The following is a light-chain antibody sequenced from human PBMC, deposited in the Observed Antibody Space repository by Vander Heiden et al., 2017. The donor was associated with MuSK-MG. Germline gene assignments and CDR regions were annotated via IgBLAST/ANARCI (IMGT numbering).Light chain of an antibody. Sequence: EIVLTQSPATLSLSPGERATLSCRASQSVSSYLAWYQQKPGQAPRLLIYDASNSVTGIPARSSGRGSGTDFTLTIISLDPEDFAVYYCQHRSNWPLTFGGGTMVEIK. V-gene: IGKV3-11*01. CDR1: QSVSSY. CDR3: QHRSNWPLT. CDR2: DAS. J-gene: IGKJ4*01.